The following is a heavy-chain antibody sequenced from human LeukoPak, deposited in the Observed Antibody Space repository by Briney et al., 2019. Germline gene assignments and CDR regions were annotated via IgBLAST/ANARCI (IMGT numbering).Heavy chain of an antibody. J-gene: IGHJ4*02. D-gene: IGHD2-2*01. CDR1: GYSISSGYY. CDR3: ARDRGPAAAIFDY. Sequence: SETLSLTCTVSGYSISSGYYWGWIRPPPGKGLEWIGSIYHSGSTYYNPSPKSRVTISVDTSKNQFSLKLSSVTAADTAVYYCARDRGPAAAIFDYWGQGTLVTVSS. CDR2: IYHSGST. V-gene: IGHV4-38-2*02.